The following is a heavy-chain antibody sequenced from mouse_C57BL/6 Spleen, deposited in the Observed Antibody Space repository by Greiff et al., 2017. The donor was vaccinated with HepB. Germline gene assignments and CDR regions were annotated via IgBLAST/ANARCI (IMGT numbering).Heavy chain of an antibody. Sequence: EVQLQQSGAELVRPGASVKLSCTASGFNIKDYYMHWVKQRPEQGLEWIGRIDPEDGDTEYAPKFQGKATMTADTSSNTAYLQLSSLTSEDTAVYYCIYYGYDGFAYWGQGTLVTVSA. CDR1: GFNIKDYY. J-gene: IGHJ3*01. V-gene: IGHV14-1*01. D-gene: IGHD2-2*01. CDR3: IYYGYDGFAY. CDR2: IDPEDGDT.